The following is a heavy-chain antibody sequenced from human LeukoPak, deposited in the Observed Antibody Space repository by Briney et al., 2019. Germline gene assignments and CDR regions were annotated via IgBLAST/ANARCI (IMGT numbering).Heavy chain of an antibody. D-gene: IGHD2-2*01. CDR2: IYYNGNT. J-gene: IGHJ4*01. V-gene: IGHV4-59*01. CDR3: ARWYCSSGTCYYLDY. Sequence: SETLSLTCTVSGGSINGYYWSWTRHPPGRGLEYIGHIYYNGNTDYNPSLKSRVTISVDTSKNQFSLNLNSLTAADTAVYYCARWYCSSGTCYYLDYWGHGTLVTVSS. CDR1: GGSINGYY.